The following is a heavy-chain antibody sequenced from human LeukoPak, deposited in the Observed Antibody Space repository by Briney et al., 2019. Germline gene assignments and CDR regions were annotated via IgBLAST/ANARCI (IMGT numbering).Heavy chain of an antibody. D-gene: IGHD3-22*01. V-gene: IGHV3-20*01. CDR3: ARVTDYDSSGYYYFDY. J-gene: IGHJ4*02. Sequence: GGSLRLSCAASGFTFSSYEMNWVRQAPGKGLEWVSGINWNGGSTGYADSVKGRFTISRDNAKNSLYLQMNSLRAEDTALYHCARVTDYDSSGYYYFDYWGQGTLVTVSS. CDR2: INWNGGST. CDR1: GFTFSSYE.